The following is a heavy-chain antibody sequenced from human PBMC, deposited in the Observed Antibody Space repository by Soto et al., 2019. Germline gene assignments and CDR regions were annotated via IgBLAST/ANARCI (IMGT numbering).Heavy chain of an antibody. CDR2: ISGTSSYI. Sequence: EVQLVESGGGLVKPGGSLRLSCAASGFTFSDYSMNWVRQAPGKGLEWVSSISGTSSYIYYADSVKGRFTIPRDNAKNSLYLQMTSLRAEDTAVYYCVKSCWSCPIPDYWGQGTLVTVSS. V-gene: IGHV3-21*01. CDR3: VKSCWSCPIPDY. J-gene: IGHJ4*02. D-gene: IGHD2-2*02. CDR1: GFTFSDYS.